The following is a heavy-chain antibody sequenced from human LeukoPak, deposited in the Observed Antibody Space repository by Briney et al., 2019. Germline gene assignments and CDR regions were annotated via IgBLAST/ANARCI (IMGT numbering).Heavy chain of an antibody. CDR3: ARARIVGASPYFDY. V-gene: IGHV4-39*01. J-gene: IGHJ4*02. Sequence: SETLSLTCTVSGGSISSSSYYWGWIRQPPGKGLEWIGSIYYSGTTYYNPSLKSRVTISVDTSKNQFSLKLSSVTAADTAVYSCARARIVGASPYFDYWGQGTLVTVSS. CDR1: GGSISSSSYY. D-gene: IGHD1-26*01. CDR2: IYYSGTT.